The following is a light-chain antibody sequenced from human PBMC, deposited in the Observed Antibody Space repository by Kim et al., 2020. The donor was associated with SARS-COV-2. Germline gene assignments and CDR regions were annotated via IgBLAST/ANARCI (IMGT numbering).Light chain of an antibody. Sequence: ASVGDRVTITCRASQTVNNWLAWFQQKPGKAPKVLIYKVSNLESGVPSRFSGGGSGTEFTLTISSLQPDDFATYYCQQYNSYSWTFGQGTKVDIK. J-gene: IGKJ1*01. CDR2: KVS. CDR1: QTVNNW. V-gene: IGKV1-5*03. CDR3: QQYNSYSWT.